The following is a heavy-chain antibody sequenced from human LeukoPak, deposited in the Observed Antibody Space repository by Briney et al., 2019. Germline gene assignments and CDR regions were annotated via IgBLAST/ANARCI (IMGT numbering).Heavy chain of an antibody. CDR3: ARHLYYYGSGSYSMYSYYFMDV. CDR2: IYYSGNT. CDR1: GASISSTTYY. Sequence: PSETLSLTCTASGASISSTTYYWGWIRQPPGKGLEWLGSIYYSGNTYYNPSLRSRVTISVDRSINQFSLKLSSATAADTAVYYCARHLYYYGSGSYSMYSYYFMDVWGKGTTVTVSS. V-gene: IGHV4-39*01. D-gene: IGHD3-10*01. J-gene: IGHJ6*03.